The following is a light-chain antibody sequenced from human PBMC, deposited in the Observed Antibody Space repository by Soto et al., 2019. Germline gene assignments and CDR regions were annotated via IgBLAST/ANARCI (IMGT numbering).Light chain of an antibody. CDR3: QQYGSSPLLT. CDR2: GAS. V-gene: IGKV3-20*01. Sequence: EIVLTQSPGTLSLSPGERATLSCRASQSVSSSYLAWYQQKPGQAPRLLIYGASSRATGIPDRFSGSGSGTAFTLTISRLEPEDFAVYYCQQYGSSPLLTFGGGTKVAIK. CDR1: QSVSSSY. J-gene: IGKJ4*01.